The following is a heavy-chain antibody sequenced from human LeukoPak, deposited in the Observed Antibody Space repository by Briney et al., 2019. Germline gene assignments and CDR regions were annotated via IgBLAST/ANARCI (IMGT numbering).Heavy chain of an antibody. V-gene: IGHV3-11*05. CDR1: GFTFSDYY. J-gene: IGHJ4*02. Sequence: GGSLRLSCAASGFTFSDYYMSWIRQAPGKGLELVSSISSSSSSTNYADSVKGRFTISRDNAKNSLYLHMNSLRAEDAAVYYCAREARYYYDSSGYYASDYWGQGTLVTVSP. D-gene: IGHD3-22*01. CDR2: ISSSSSST. CDR3: AREARYYYDSSGYYASDY.